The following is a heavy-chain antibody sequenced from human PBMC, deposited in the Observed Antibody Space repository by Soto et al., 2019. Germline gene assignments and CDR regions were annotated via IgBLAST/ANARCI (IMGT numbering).Heavy chain of an antibody. CDR1: GFTFSIYG. J-gene: IGHJ6*02. D-gene: IGHD5-12*01. CDR2: ISGSGGST. CDR3: ATLFDSGYDHYYYGMDV. V-gene: IGHV3-23*01. Sequence: LRLSCAASGFTFSIYGMSWVRQAPGKGLEWVSAISGSGGSTYYADSVKGRFTISRDNSKNTLYLQMNSLRAEDTAVYYCATLFDSGYDHYYYGMDVWGQGTTVTVSS.